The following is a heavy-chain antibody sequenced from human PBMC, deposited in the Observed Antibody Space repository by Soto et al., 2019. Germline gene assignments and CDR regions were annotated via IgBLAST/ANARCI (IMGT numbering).Heavy chain of an antibody. D-gene: IGHD3-9*01. J-gene: IGHJ4*02. CDR1: GGSISSSSYY. CDR3: ARHEEALRYFDWLFLY. V-gene: IGHV4-39*01. Sequence: PSETLSLTCTVSGGSISSSSYYWGWIRQPPGKGLEWIGSIYYSGSTYYNPSLKSRVTISVDTSKNQFSLKLSSVTAADTAVYYCARHEEALRYFDWLFLYWGQGTLVTVSS. CDR2: IYYSGST.